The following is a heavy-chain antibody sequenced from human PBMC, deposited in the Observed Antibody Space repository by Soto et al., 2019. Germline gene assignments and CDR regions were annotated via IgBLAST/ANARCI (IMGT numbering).Heavy chain of an antibody. CDR3: ARDQDHDYVWGSHRSYYFDY. J-gene: IGHJ4*02. D-gene: IGHD3-16*02. V-gene: IGHV3-30-3*01. Sequence: QVQLVESGGGVVQPGRSLRLSCAASGFTFSSYAMHWVRQAPGKGLEWVAVISYDGSNKYYADSVKGPFTISRDNSKNTMYVQMNSLRAEDTAVYYCARDQDHDYVWGSHRSYYFDYWGQGPLVTVSS. CDR1: GFTFSSYA. CDR2: ISYDGSNK.